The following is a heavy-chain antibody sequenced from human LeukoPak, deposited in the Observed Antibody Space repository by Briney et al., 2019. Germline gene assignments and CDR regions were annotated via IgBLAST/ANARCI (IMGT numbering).Heavy chain of an antibody. CDR2: ISYDGSNK. J-gene: IGHJ4*02. Sequence: GGSLRLSCAASGFTFSSYGMHWVRQAPGKGPEWVAVISYDGSNKYYTDSVKGRFTISRDNSKNTLYLQMNSLRAEDTAVYYCAKSSCSSTSCSRTDYWGQGTLVTVSS. V-gene: IGHV3-30*18. CDR3: AKSSCSSTSCSRTDY. D-gene: IGHD2-2*01. CDR1: GFTFSSYG.